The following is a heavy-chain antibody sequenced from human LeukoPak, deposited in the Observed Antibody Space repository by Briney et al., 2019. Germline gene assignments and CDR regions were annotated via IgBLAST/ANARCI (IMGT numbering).Heavy chain of an antibody. V-gene: IGHV4-4*08. CDR2: IYTSGIT. Sequence: KPSETLSLTCTVSGGSISSYYWNWIRQPPGKGLEWIGYIYTSGITNYNPSLKSRVTISVDTSKNQFSLKLTSVTAADTAVYYCARRLDDWGQGTLVTVSS. J-gene: IGHJ4*02. CDR3: ARRLDD. CDR1: GGSISSYY.